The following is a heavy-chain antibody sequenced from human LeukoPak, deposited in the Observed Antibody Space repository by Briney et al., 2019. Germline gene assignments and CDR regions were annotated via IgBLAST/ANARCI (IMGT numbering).Heavy chain of an antibody. CDR3: ARDLAATPDYYYYYMDV. J-gene: IGHJ6*03. Sequence: GASVKVSCKASGYTFTSYDINWVRQAPGQGLEWMGWINPNSGGTNYAQKFQGRVTMTRDTSISTAYMELSRLRSDDTAVYYCARDLAATPDYYYYYMDVWGKGTTVTISS. CDR2: INPNSGGT. CDR1: GYTFTSYD. V-gene: IGHV1-2*02. D-gene: IGHD2-15*01.